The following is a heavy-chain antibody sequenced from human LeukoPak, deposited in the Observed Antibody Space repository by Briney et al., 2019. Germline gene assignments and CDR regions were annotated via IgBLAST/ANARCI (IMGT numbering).Heavy chain of an antibody. CDR3: ARDEAGDYGSSDAFDI. V-gene: IGHV3-21*01. Sequence: NPGGSLRLSCAASGFTFSSYSMNWVRQAPGKGLEWVSSISSSSSYIYYADSVEGRFTISRDNAKNSLYLQMNSLRAEDTAVYYCARDEAGDYGSSDAFDIWGQGTMVTVSS. CDR1: GFTFSSYS. J-gene: IGHJ3*02. D-gene: IGHD4-17*01. CDR2: ISSSSSYI.